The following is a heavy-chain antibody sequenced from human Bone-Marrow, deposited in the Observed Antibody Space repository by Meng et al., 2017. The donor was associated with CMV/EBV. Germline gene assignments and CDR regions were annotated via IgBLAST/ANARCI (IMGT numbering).Heavy chain of an antibody. CDR2: ISSSSSYI. D-gene: IGHD3-22*01. CDR3: ATDDWVGPNYYDSSGYLDY. J-gene: IGHJ4*02. CDR1: ALIFGSYS. V-gene: IGHV3-21*01. Sequence: GRSLRLSCAPSALIFGSYSMNWVRQAPGKGLEWVSSISSSSSYIYYADSVKGRFTISRDNAKNSLYLQINSLRAENTAVYYCATDDWVGPNYYDSSGYLDYWGQGTLVTVSS.